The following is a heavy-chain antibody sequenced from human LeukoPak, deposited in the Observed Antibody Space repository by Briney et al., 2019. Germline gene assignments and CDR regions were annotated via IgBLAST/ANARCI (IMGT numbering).Heavy chain of an antibody. CDR3: AKGGGSGCYYAGES. D-gene: IGHD3-22*01. CDR1: GFTFSSYA. J-gene: IGHJ5*02. CDR2: SSGNGGST. V-gene: IGHV3-23*01. Sequence: GGSLRLSCAASGFTFSSYAMSWVRQAPGKGLEWVSVSSGNGGSTYYADSVKGRFTITRDNSKNTMYLQMNSLRVEDTAVYYCAKGGGSGCYYAGESWGQGTLVTVPS.